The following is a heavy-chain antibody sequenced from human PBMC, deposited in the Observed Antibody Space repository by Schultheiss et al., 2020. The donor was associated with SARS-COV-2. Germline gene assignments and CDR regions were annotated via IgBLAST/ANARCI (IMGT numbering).Heavy chain of an antibody. V-gene: IGHV3-30*03. CDR2: ISYDGSNK. CDR3: ARESGGGASHV. CDR1: GFTFSSYS. J-gene: IGHJ4*02. Sequence: GGSLRLSCAASGFTFSSYSMNWVRQAPGKGLKWVAVISYDGSNKYYADSVKGRFTISRDNAKNSLYLQMNSLRAEDTAMYYCARESGGGASHVWGQGTLVTVSS. D-gene: IGHD3-16*01.